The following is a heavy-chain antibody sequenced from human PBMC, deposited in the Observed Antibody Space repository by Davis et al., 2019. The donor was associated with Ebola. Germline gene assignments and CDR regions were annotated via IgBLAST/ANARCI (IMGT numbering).Heavy chain of an antibody. CDR3: ARIAYYDSSGYPFDI. V-gene: IGHV4-31*03. CDR1: GGSISSGGYY. D-gene: IGHD3-22*01. CDR2: IYYSGST. J-gene: IGHJ3*02. Sequence: MPSETLSLTCTVSGGSISSGGYYWSWIRQHPGKGLEWIGSIYYSGSTYYNPSLKSRITISVDTSKNQFSPKLTSVTAADTAVYYCARIAYYDSSGYPFDIWGQGTMVTVSS.